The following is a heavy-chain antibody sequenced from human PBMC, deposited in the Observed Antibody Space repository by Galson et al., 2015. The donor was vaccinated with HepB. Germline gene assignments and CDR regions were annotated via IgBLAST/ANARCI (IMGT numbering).Heavy chain of an antibody. J-gene: IGHJ5*02. CDR2: ISSSSSTI. CDR1: GFTFSSYS. D-gene: IGHD3-22*01. CDR3: ARGPTMIVVVKLGYNWFDP. V-gene: IGHV3-48*01. Sequence: SLRLSCAASGFTFSSYSMNWVRQAPGKGLEWVSYISSSSSTIYYADSVKGRFTISRDNAKNSLYLQMNSLRAEDTAVYYCARGPTMIVVVKLGYNWFDPWGQGTLVTVSS.